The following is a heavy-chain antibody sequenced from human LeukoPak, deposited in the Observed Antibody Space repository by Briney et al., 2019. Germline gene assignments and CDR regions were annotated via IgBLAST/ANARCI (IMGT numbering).Heavy chain of an antibody. CDR2: IHYSGAS. V-gene: IGHV4-59*08. Sequence: SETLSLTCTVSGGSISTYYWSWIRQPPGKGLEWIGYIHYSGASNYNPSLKNRVTISLDTSKNQFSLNLSSVTAADTAVYYCARMGGYSGYATHWGQGTLVTVSS. CDR1: GGSISTYY. J-gene: IGHJ4*02. CDR3: ARMGGYSGYATH. D-gene: IGHD5-12*01.